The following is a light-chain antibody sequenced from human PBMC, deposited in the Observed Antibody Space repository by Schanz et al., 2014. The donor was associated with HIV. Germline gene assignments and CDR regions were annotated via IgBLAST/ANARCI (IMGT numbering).Light chain of an antibody. V-gene: IGKV3-11*01. Sequence: EIVMTQSPATLSVSLGERATLSCRASQSVSSSLAWYQQKPGQAPRLLIYDASNRATGIPDRFSGSGSGTDFTLTISRLEPEDFAVYYCQHRHSWPPLFTFGPGTKVNVK. CDR1: QSVSSS. CDR2: DAS. CDR3: QHRHSWPPLFT. J-gene: IGKJ3*01.